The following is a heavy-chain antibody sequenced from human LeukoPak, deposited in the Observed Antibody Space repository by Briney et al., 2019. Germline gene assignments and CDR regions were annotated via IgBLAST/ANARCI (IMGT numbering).Heavy chain of an antibody. D-gene: IGHD2-2*01. CDR3: ARDLGSTSSSDWFDP. Sequence: GGSLRFSGATSGFTFSSSWMSWVRQAPGKGLEWWANTKQDGREKDYVDSVKGRFTISTDNAKASLYLQMNSPRVEDTAVYYCARDLGSTSSSDWFDPWGQGTLVTVSS. CDR2: TKQDGREK. V-gene: IGHV3-7*01. J-gene: IGHJ5*02. CDR1: GFTFSSSW.